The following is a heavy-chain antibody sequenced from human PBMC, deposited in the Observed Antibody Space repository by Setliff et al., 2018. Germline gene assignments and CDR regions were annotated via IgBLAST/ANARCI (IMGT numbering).Heavy chain of an antibody. CDR3: AASRAYTGAVEEWFLPKTFDF. J-gene: IGHJ4*02. D-gene: IGHD3-10*01. CDR1: GDSISNYY. Sequence: PSETLSLTCTVSGDSISNYYWNWIRQPAGKGLEWIGRIYVTESTKYNHSLKSRVTLSIDTSKNQFSLKLSSVTAADAALYYCAASRAYTGAVEEWFLPKTFDFWGQGSPVTVSS. V-gene: IGHV4-4*07. CDR2: IYVTEST.